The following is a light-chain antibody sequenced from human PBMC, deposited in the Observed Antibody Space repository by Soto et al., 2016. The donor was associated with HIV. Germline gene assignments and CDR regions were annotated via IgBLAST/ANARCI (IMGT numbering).Light chain of an antibody. CDR3: LQDYDYPYT. Sequence: IQMTQSPSSLSVSVGDRVTITCRTSQDIRNDLGWYQHKPGTAPKLLIYATSNLQGGVPSRFSGSGFGTDFTLTISSLQPEDFATYYCLQDYDYPYTFGQGTKLEVK. J-gene: IGKJ2*01. CDR1: QDIRND. V-gene: IGKV1-6*01. CDR2: ATS.